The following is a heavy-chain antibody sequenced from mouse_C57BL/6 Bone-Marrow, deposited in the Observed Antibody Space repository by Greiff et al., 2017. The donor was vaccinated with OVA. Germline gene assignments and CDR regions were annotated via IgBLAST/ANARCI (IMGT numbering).Heavy chain of an antibody. J-gene: IGHJ4*01. CDR3: ARDYGYYAMDY. CDR1: GYAFSSSW. Sequence: VQLQQSGPELVKPGASVKISCKASGYAFSSSWMNWVKQRPGKGLEWIGRIYPGDGDTNYNGKFKGKATLTADKSSSTAYMQLSSLTSEDSAVYFCARDYGYYAMDYWGQGTSVTVSS. D-gene: IGHD1-1*02. V-gene: IGHV1-82*01. CDR2: IYPGDGDT.